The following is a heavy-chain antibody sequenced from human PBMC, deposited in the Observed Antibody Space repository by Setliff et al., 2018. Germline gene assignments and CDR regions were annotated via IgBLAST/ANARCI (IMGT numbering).Heavy chain of an antibody. CDR2: IYYRGDT. CDR3: AKHDGRSSFDY. V-gene: IGHV4-39*01. CDR1: GVYY. D-gene: IGHD6-6*01. Sequence: PSETLSLTCAACGVYYWAWIRQPPGKGLEWIGRIYYRGDTYYNASLKSRLTISVDTSKKQFSLKLRSVNAADTAVYDCAKHDGRSSFDYWGQGTLVTVSS. J-gene: IGHJ4*02.